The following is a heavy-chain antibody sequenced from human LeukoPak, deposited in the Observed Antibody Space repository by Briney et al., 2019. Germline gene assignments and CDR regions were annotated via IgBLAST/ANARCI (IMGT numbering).Heavy chain of an antibody. D-gene: IGHD5-18*01. V-gene: IGHV1-2*04. CDR1: GYTFTGYY. CDR2: INPNSGGT. CDR3: AREVGDTAMGTYYYYGMDV. J-gene: IGHJ6*02. Sequence: GTSVKVSCKASGYTFTGYYMHWVRQAPGQGLEWMGWINPNSGGTNYAQKFQGWVTMTRDTSISTAYMELSRLRSDDTAVYYCAREVGDTAMGTYYYYGMDVWGQGTTVTVSS.